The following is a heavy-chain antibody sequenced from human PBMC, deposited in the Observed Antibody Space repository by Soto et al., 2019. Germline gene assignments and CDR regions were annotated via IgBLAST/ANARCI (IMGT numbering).Heavy chain of an antibody. V-gene: IGHV3-21*01. CDR2: ISSSSSYI. Sequence: GGSLRLSCAASGFTFSSYSMNWVRQAPGKGLEWVSSISSSSSYIYYADSVKGRFTISRDNAKNSLYLQMNSLRAEDTAVYYCARAKQPGPGNYYYYGMDVWGQGTTVTVSS. CDR1: GFTFSSYS. J-gene: IGHJ6*02. D-gene: IGHD3-10*01. CDR3: ARAKQPGPGNYYYYGMDV.